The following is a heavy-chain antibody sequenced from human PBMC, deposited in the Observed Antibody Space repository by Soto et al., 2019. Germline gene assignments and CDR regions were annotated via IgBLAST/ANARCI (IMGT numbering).Heavy chain of an antibody. CDR1: GYSFTRYW. D-gene: IGHD2-2*01. J-gene: IGHJ6*02. Sequence: GESLKISCKGSGYSFTRYWIGWVRQMPGKGLEWMGIIYPGDSDTRYSPSFQGQVTISADKSISTAYLQWSSLKASDTAMYYWARTIVVVPAAKSYYGMDVWGQGTTVTVSS. V-gene: IGHV5-51*01. CDR3: ARTIVVVPAAKSYYGMDV. CDR2: IYPGDSDT.